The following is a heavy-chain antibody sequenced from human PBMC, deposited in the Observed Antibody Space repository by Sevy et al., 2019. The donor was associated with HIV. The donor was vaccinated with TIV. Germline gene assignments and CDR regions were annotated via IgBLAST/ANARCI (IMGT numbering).Heavy chain of an antibody. J-gene: IGHJ6*02. V-gene: IGHV3-7*01. CDR1: GFTFSSYW. Sequence: GGSLRLSCAASGFTFSSYWMSWVRQAPGKGLEWVANIKQDGSEKYYVDSVKGRFTISRDNAKNSLYLQMNSLRADDTAVYYCVQEIGAKNHVWGQGTTVTVSS. CDR3: VQEIGAKNHV. CDR2: IKQDGSEK. D-gene: IGHD3-22*01.